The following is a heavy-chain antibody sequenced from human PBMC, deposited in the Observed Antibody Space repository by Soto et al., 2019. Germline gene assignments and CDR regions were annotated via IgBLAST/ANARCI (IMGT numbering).Heavy chain of an antibody. CDR2: IIPIFGTA. J-gene: IGHJ4*02. CDR3: ARSESSGWDFDY. D-gene: IGHD6-19*01. CDR1: GGTFSSYA. Sequence: ASVKVSCKASGGTFSSYAISWVRQAPGQGLEWMGGIIPIFGTANYAQKFQGRVTITADKSTSTAYMELSSLRSEDTAVYYCARSESSGWDFDYWGQGTLVTVS. V-gene: IGHV1-69*06.